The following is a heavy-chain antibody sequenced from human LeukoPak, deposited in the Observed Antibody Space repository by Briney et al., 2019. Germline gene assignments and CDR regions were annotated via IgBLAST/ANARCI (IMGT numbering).Heavy chain of an antibody. Sequence: SETLSLTCSVSGASISRSTDYWGWIRQPPGKGLEWIGSVFRTGTAYYNPSLRSRVTVSVDTSKNRVSLKLTSVTAADTAVYYCAKSDVGDYRTWGQGTLVAVSS. J-gene: IGHJ4*02. V-gene: IGHV4-39*01. CDR1: GASISRSTDY. CDR2: VFRTGTA. CDR3: AKSDVGDYRT. D-gene: IGHD4-17*01.